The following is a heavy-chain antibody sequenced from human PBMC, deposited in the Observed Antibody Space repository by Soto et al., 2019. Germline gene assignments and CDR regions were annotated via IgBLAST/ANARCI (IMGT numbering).Heavy chain of an antibody. Sequence: GGSMRLSCAASGFNFISYAMSWVRKAPGKGLEWVSTISGSGARTFYADSVKGRFTISSDNSKNTLYLQMSSLRAEDTAIFYCARLPGYCSGDSCRIDYWGQGTLVTVSS. V-gene: IGHV3-23*01. CDR1: GFNFISYA. J-gene: IGHJ4*02. CDR3: ARLPGYCSGDSCRIDY. CDR2: ISGSGART. D-gene: IGHD2-15*01.